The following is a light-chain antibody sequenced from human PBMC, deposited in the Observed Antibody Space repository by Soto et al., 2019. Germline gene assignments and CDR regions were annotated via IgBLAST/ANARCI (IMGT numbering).Light chain of an antibody. CDR1: QTIGSSY. Sequence: EIVLTQSPGTLSLSPGERATLSCRASQTIGSSYLAWYQQRPGQAPRLLIYGGANRATGIPDRFSATGSETDFTLAISSLEPEDFAVYYCQQYRTPSQTFGQGTKVE. V-gene: IGKV3-20*01. CDR2: GGA. J-gene: IGKJ1*01. CDR3: QQYRTPSQT.